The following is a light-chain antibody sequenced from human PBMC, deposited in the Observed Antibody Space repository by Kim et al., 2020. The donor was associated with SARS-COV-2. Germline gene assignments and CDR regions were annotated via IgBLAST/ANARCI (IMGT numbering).Light chain of an antibody. J-gene: IGKJ2*01. CDR1: QSVNSW. CDR2: KTS. Sequence: SASGGYRVTITCRDSQSVNSWLAWYQQKPGKAPKVLIDKTSTLESGVPSSFSGCCSGTEFTLTINCLQPDDFATYYCQQYNTYSYTFGQGTKLEI. CDR3: QQYNTYSYT. V-gene: IGKV1-5*03.